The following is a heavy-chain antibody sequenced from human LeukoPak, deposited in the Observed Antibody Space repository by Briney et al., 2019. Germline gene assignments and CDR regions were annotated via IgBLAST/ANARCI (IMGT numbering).Heavy chain of an antibody. CDR3: ARGPVGGATYYDGDAFDI. Sequence: TSETLSLTCIVSGGSMSSYYWSWIRQSPGKGLEWIGYIYYSGSTNYNPSLKSRVTISVDTSKNQFSLKLSSVTAVDTAVYYCARGPVGGATYYDGDAFDIWGQGTMVTVSS. CDR1: GGSMSSYY. CDR2: IYYSGST. D-gene: IGHD1-26*01. V-gene: IGHV4-59*01. J-gene: IGHJ3*02.